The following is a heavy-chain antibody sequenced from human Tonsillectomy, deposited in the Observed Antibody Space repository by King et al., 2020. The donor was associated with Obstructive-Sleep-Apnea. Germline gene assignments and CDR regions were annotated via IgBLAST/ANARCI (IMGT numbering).Heavy chain of an antibody. CDR2: ISGSGGST. CDR1: GFTFSSYA. V-gene: IGHV3-23*04. J-gene: IGHJ4*02. CDR3: AKDRDKDFDWLFDY. Sequence: QLVESGGGLVQPGGSLRLSCAASGFTFSSYAMSWVRQAPGKGLGWVSAISGSGGSTYYANAGKGRFTISRDNSKNTLYLQMNSLRAEDTAVYYCAKDRDKDFDWLFDYWGQGTLVTVSS. D-gene: IGHD3-9*01.